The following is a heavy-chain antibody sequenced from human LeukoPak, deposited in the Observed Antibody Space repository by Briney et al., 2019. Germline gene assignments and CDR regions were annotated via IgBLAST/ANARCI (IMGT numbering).Heavy chain of an antibody. J-gene: IGHJ4*02. V-gene: IGHV3-74*01. CDR3: VRSLDY. Sequence: GGSLRLSCVASGFTFSSYWMHWVRHVPGKGLVWVSRINSDGSSTSYADSVKGRFTISRDNARNTVYLEMNSLRAEDTAVYYCVRSLDYWGQGTLVTVSS. CDR2: INSDGSST. CDR1: GFTFSSYW.